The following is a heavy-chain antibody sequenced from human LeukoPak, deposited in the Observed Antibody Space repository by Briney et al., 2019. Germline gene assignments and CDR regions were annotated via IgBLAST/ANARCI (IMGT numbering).Heavy chain of an antibody. CDR2: ISAYNGNT. V-gene: IGHV1-18*01. J-gene: IGHJ4*02. D-gene: IGHD1-26*01. CDR1: GGTFSSYA. CDR3: AREYGSYLLPSGY. Sequence: GASVKVSCKASGGTFSSYAISWVRRAPGQGLEWMGWISAYNGNTNYAQKLQGRVTMTTDTSTSTAYMELRSLRSDDTAVYYCAREYGSYLLPSGYWGQGTLVTVSS.